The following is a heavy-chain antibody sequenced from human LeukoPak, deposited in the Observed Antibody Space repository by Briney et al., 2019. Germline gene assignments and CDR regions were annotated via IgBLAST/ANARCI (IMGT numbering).Heavy chain of an antibody. CDR2: INHSGST. CDR3: ARSVVPAEDYYYGMDV. D-gene: IGHD2-2*01. CDR1: GGSFSGYY. V-gene: IGHV4-34*01. J-gene: IGHJ6*02. Sequence: SETLSLTCAVYGGSFSGYYWSWIRQPPGKGLEWIGEINHSGSTNYNPSLKSRVTISVDTSKNQFSLKLSSVTAADTAVYYCARSVVPAEDYYYGMDVWGQGTLVIVSS.